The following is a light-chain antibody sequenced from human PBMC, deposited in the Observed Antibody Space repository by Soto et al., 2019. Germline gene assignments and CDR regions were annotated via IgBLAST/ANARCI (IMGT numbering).Light chain of an antibody. Sequence: DVVMTQSPLSLPVTLGQPASISCRSSQSLVYSDGNTYLSWFQQRPGQSPRRLIYKVSKRDSGGPDRFSGSASGTDFTLKISRVEAEDVGVYYCMQGTRWPRTFGPGTKVDIK. V-gene: IGKV2-30*01. CDR1: QSLVYSDGNTY. CDR3: MQGTRWPRT. J-gene: IGKJ3*01. CDR2: KVS.